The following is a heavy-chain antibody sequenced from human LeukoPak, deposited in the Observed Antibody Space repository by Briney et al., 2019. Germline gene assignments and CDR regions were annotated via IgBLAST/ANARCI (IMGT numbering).Heavy chain of an antibody. D-gene: IGHD6-13*01. V-gene: IGHV3-23*01. CDR3: AKSGYSSSWYWFDP. CDR1: GFTFSSYA. J-gene: IGHJ5*02. Sequence: PGGSLRLSCAASGFTFSSYAMSWVSQAPGKGLEWVSAISGSGGSTYYADSVKGRFTISRDNSKNTLYLQMNGLRAEDTAVYYCAKSGYSSSWYWFDPWGQGTLVTVSS. CDR2: ISGSGGST.